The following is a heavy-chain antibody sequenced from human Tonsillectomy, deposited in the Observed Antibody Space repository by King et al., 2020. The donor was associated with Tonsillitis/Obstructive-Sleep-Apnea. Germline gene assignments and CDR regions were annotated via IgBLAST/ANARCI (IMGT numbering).Heavy chain of an antibody. D-gene: IGHD3-10*01. CDR3: VRPEAPELSEAFDI. Sequence: VQLVESGAEVKKPGASVKVSCKASGYTFNGYYMHWVRHAPGHGLEWMGWINPHSGGTNSAQKFQGRVTITRDTSISTAYMDLSSLTSDDTAVYYCVRPEAPELSEAFDIWGQGTMVTVSS. CDR2: INPHSGGT. J-gene: IGHJ3*02. V-gene: IGHV1-2*02. CDR1: GYTFNGYY.